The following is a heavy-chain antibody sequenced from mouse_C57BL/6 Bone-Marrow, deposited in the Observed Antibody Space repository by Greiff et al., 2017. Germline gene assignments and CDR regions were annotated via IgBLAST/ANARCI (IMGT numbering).Heavy chain of an antibody. CDR2: IYPGDGDT. Sequence: QVQLQQSGPELVKPGASVKISCKASGYAFSSSWMNWVKQRPGKGLEWIGRIYPGDGDTNYNGKFKGKATLTADKSSSTAYMQLSSLTSEDSAVYFCARGGVTTGYWGQGTTLTGSS. V-gene: IGHV1-82*01. CDR1: GYAFSSSW. J-gene: IGHJ2*01. CDR3: ARGGVTTGY. D-gene: IGHD2-2*01.